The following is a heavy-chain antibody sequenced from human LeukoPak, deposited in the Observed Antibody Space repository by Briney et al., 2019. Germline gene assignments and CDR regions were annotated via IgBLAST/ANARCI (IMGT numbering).Heavy chain of an antibody. V-gene: IGHV3-23*01. CDR2: LSGSGGST. J-gene: IGHJ4*02. D-gene: IGHD3-9*01. Sequence: PGGSLRLSCAASGFTFSRYAMSWVRQAPGKGLEWVSGLSGSGGSTHYADSVKGRFTIYRDNSKNTLYLQMSSLGAEDTAVYYCAKMSLPPVLREFVWLSGAIDYWGQGTLVTVSS. CDR3: AKMSLPPVLREFVWLSGAIDY. CDR1: GFTFSRYA.